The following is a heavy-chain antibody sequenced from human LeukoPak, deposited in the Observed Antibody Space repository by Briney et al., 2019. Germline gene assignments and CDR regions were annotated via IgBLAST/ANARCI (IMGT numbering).Heavy chain of an antibody. CDR1: DRTIDEYD. CDR3: ATDGAGFDT. Sequence: GGSVRVSCKVSDRTIDEYDKSVNRGGRRIRKERLSYINIGGTNTHYADSVKGRFTISRDNAKKSLYLEMNNLRAEDTAVYYCATDGAGFDTWGQGVLVTVSS. CDR2: INIGGTNT. V-gene: IGHV3-11*01. J-gene: IGHJ5*02.